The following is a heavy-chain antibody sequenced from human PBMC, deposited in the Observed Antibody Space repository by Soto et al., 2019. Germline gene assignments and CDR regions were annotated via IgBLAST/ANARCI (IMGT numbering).Heavy chain of an antibody. CDR2: IYYSGGT. CDR1: GGSISSGDYY. Sequence: PSETLSLTCTVSGGSISSGDYYWSWIRQPPGKGLEWIGYIYYSGGTYYNPSLKSRVTISVDTSKNQFSLKLSSVTAADTAVYYCARLVQLLRGRCSAPGGRGTLATVS. CDR3: ARLVQLLRGRCSAP. V-gene: IGHV4-30-4*01. D-gene: IGHD2-15*01. J-gene: IGHJ5*02.